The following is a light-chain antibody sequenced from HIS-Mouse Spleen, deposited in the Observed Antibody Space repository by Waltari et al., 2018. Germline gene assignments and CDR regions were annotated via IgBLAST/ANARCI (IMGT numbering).Light chain of an antibody. CDR2: SNN. V-gene: IGLV1-44*01. J-gene: IGLJ2*01. CDR3: AAWDDSLNGVV. CDR1: SPNIRCNP. Sequence: QSVLTHPPSPSGTPGQRVTISCSGSSPNIRCNPLILHQQPPGTAPKLLIYSNNQRPSGVPERFSGSKSGTSASLAISGLQSEDEADYYCAAWDDSLNGVVFGGGTKLTVL.